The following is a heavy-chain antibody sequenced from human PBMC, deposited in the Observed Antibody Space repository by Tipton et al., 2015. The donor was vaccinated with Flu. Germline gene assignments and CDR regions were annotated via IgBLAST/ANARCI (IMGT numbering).Heavy chain of an antibody. CDR1: GFTFSSYG. D-gene: IGHD6-19*01. J-gene: IGHJ4*02. V-gene: IGHV3-33*01. Sequence: SLRLSCAASGFTFSSYGMHWVRQAPGKGLEWVAVIWYDGSNKYYADSVKGRFIISRDNSKNTLYLQMNSLRAEDTAVYYCAREYSSGWYFDYWGQGTLVPVSS. CDR2: IWYDGSNK. CDR3: AREYSSGWYFDY.